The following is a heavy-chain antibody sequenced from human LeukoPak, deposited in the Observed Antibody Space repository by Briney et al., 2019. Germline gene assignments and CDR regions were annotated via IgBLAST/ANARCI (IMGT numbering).Heavy chain of an antibody. D-gene: IGHD6-19*01. V-gene: IGHV3-23*01. CDR1: GFTFSSYV. CDR3: ARSSGVYTSGWYEGTEAFDM. Sequence: GGSLRLSCAASGFTFSSYVVSWVRQAPGQGLEWVSAISGSGGSTYYVDFVKGRFTISRDNSKNTLYLQMNSLRAEDTAAYYCARSSGVYTSGWYEGTEAFDMWGQGTMVTVSS. CDR2: ISGSGGST. J-gene: IGHJ3*02.